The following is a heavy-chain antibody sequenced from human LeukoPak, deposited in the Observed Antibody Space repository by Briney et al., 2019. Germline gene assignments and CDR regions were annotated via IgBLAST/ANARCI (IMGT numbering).Heavy chain of an antibody. CDR1: GYTFTSYG. CDR2: ISAYNGNT. D-gene: IGHD2-15*01. Sequence: ASVKVSCKASGYTFTSYGISWVRQAPGQGLEWMGWISAYNGNTNYAQKLQGRVTMTTDTSTSTAYMELRSLRSDDTAVYYCARADLPNIVVVVSSGDYWGQGTLVTVSS. V-gene: IGHV1-18*01. CDR3: ARADLPNIVVVVSSGDY. J-gene: IGHJ4*02.